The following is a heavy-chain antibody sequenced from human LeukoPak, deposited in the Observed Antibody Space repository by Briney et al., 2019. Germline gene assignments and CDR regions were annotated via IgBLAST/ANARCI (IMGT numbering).Heavy chain of an antibody. V-gene: IGHV1-46*01. Sequence: GASVKVSCKASGYTFTSYYMHWVRQAPGQGLEWVGIINPSGGSTSYAQKFQGRVTMTRDMSTSTVYMELSSLRSEDTAVYYCARDPTTYYDSSGYYYWQNWFDPWGQGTLVTVSS. CDR3: ARDPTTYYDSSGYYYWQNWFDP. CDR2: INPSGGST. D-gene: IGHD3-22*01. CDR1: GYTFTSYY. J-gene: IGHJ5*02.